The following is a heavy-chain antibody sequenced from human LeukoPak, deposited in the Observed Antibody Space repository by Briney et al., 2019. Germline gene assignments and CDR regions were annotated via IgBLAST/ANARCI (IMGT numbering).Heavy chain of an antibody. CDR1: GFTFDDYA. CDR2: ISWNSGSI. CDR3: ARGPRYCSGGSCYYYGMDV. Sequence: GGSLRLSCAASGFTFDDYAMHWVRQAPGKGLEWVSGISWNSGSIGYADSVKGRFTISRDNSKNTLYLQMNSLRAEDTAVYYCARGPRYCSGGSCYYYGMDVWGQGTTVTVSS. J-gene: IGHJ6*02. D-gene: IGHD2-15*01. V-gene: IGHV3-9*01.